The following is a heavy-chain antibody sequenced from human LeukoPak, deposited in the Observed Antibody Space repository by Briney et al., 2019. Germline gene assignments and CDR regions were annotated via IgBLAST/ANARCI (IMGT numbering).Heavy chain of an antibody. CDR3: ARYYGDLGAFDI. J-gene: IGHJ3*02. D-gene: IGHD4-17*01. CDR1: GGSISSYY. V-gene: IGHV4-59*08. CDR2: IYYSGST. Sequence: SETLSLTCTVSGGSISSYYWSWIRQPPGKGLEWIGYIYYSGSTNYNPSLKSRVTISVDTSKNQFSLKLSSVTAADTAVYYCARYYGDLGAFDIWGQGTMVTVSS.